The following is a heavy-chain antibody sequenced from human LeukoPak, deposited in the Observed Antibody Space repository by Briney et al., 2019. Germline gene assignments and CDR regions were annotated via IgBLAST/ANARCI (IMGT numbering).Heavy chain of an antibody. CDR1: GGSISSYY. CDR2: IYYSGGT. CDR3: ARHFWSSGYFSMDV. Sequence: SETLSLTCTVSGGSISSYYWSWIRQPPGKGLEWIGYIYYSGGTNYNPSLKSRVTISVDTSKNQFSLKLSSVTAADTAVYYCARHFWSSGYFSMDVWGKGTTVTVSS. J-gene: IGHJ6*03. V-gene: IGHV4-59*08. D-gene: IGHD3-3*01.